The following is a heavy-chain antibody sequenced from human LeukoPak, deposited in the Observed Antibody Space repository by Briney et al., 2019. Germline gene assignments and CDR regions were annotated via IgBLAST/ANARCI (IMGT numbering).Heavy chain of an antibody. J-gene: IGHJ4*02. Sequence: GGSLRLSCVVSGFTFSDYYMSWIRQAPGKGLEWLSYISGSGSTIFYADSVKGRFTISRDNAKNSLYLQMNSLRAEDTAVYYCARLLAYNSGGEAFDHWGQGTLVTVSS. CDR1: GFTFSDYY. D-gene: IGHD1-20*01. V-gene: IGHV3-11*04. CDR3: ARLLAYNSGGEAFDH. CDR2: ISGSGSTI.